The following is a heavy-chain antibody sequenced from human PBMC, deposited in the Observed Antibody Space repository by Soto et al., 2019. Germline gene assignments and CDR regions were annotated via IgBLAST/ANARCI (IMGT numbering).Heavy chain of an antibody. CDR3: ARGGRRVLDY. CDR2: ISPYNGDT. CDR1: GYTVTSYG. D-gene: IGHD3-10*01. V-gene: IGHV1-18*01. J-gene: IGHJ4*02. Sequence: QLVQSGAEVKRPGASVKVSCKGSGYTVTSYGITWVRQAPGQGLEWMGWISPYNGDTNSARELQGRFTLTSDTDTTVYMELTDLRPDDTAVYYCARGGRRVLDYWGQGTLVTVSS.